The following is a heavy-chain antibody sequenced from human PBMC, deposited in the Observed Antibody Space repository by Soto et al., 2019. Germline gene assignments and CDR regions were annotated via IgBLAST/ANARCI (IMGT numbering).Heavy chain of an antibody. CDR1: GFTFSSYE. J-gene: IGHJ4*02. Sequence: GGSLRLSCAASGFTFSSYEMNWVRQAPGKGLEWVSYISSSGSTIYYADSVKGRFTISRDNAKNSLYLQMNSLRAEDTAVYYCARGAANMITFGGPYGYWGQGTLVTVSS. D-gene: IGHD3-16*01. V-gene: IGHV3-48*03. CDR3: ARGAANMITFGGPYGY. CDR2: ISSSGSTI.